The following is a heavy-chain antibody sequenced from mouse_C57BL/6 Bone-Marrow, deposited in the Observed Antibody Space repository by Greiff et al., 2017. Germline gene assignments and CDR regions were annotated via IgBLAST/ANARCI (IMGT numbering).Heavy chain of an antibody. V-gene: IGHV2-2*01. J-gene: IGHJ4*01. Sequence: QVHVKQSGPGLVQPSQSLSITCTVSGFSLTSYGVHWVRQSPGKGLEWLGVIWSGGSTDYNAAFISRLSISKDNSKSQVFFKMNSLQADDTAIYYCAIYYDPYYYAMDYWGQGTSVTVSS. D-gene: IGHD2-4*01. CDR2: IWSGGST. CDR1: GFSLTSYG. CDR3: AIYYDPYYYAMDY.